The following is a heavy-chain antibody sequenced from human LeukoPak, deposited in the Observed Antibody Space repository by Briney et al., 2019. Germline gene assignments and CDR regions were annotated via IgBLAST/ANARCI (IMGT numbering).Heavy chain of an antibody. Sequence: PGGSLRLSCAASGLTFRTYAMSWVRQAPGKGLEWVSSISDSGGYTFYADSVKGRFTISRDDSKNTLYLQMNSLKIEDTAVYYCSRQQLVFDSWGQGTLVTVSS. V-gene: IGHV3-23*01. J-gene: IGHJ4*02. CDR1: GLTFRTYA. D-gene: IGHD6-13*01. CDR3: SRQQLVFDS. CDR2: ISDSGGYT.